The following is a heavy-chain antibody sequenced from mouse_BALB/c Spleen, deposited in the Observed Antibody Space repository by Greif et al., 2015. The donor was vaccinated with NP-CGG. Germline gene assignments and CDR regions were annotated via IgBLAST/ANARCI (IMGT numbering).Heavy chain of an antibody. CDR1: GYTFTSYW. J-gene: IGHJ2*01. CDR2: INPSTGYT. CDR3: ARRVYYLDY. V-gene: IGHV1-7*01. Sequence: VKLMESGAELAKPGASVKMSCKASGYTFTSYWMHWVKQRPGQGLEWIGYINPSTGYTEYNQKFKDKATLTADKSSSTAYMQLSSLTSEDSAVYYCARRVYYLDYWGQGTTLTVSS.